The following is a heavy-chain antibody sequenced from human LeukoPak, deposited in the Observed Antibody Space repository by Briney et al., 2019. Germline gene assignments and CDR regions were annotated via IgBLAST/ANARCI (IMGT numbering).Heavy chain of an antibody. CDR3: AREGGELWFGETIFDY. D-gene: IGHD3-10*01. V-gene: IGHV4-59*01. CDR2: IYYSGST. J-gene: IGHJ4*02. Sequence: SEALSLTCTVSGGSISSYYWSWIRQPPGKGLEWIGYIYYSGSTNYNPSLKSRVTISVDTSKNQFSLKLSSVTAADTAVYYCAREGGELWFGETIFDYWGQGTLVTVSS. CDR1: GGSISSYY.